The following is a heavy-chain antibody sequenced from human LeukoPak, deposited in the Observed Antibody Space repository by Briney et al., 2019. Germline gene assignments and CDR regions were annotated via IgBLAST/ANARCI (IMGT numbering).Heavy chain of an antibody. Sequence: GRSLRLSCAASGFTFSSYGMHWVRQAPGKGLEWVAVISYDGSNKYYADSVKGRFTISRDNSKNTLYLQMNSLRAEDTAVYYCAKEYSSGWYEVGFDYWGQGTLVTVSS. CDR2: ISYDGSNK. J-gene: IGHJ4*02. V-gene: IGHV3-30*18. D-gene: IGHD6-19*01. CDR1: GFTFSSYG. CDR3: AKEYSSGWYEVGFDY.